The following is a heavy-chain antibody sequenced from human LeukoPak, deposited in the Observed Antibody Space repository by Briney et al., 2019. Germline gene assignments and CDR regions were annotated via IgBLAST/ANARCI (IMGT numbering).Heavy chain of an antibody. Sequence: GGSLRLSCSASGFIISNYAMHWVRQAPGKGLEYVSAISANGGSTYYADSVKGRFTISRDTSKNALYLQMSSLRAEDTAMYHCVKDLYKGDSASWYFFHYWGQGTLVTVSS. CDR3: VKDLYKGDSASWYFFHY. CDR1: GFIISNYA. CDR2: ISANGGST. J-gene: IGHJ4*02. D-gene: IGHD6-13*01. V-gene: IGHV3-64D*06.